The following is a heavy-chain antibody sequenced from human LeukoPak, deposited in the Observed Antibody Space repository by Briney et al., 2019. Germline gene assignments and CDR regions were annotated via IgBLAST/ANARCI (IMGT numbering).Heavy chain of an antibody. D-gene: IGHD2-15*01. Sequence: ASVKVSCKASGYTFTSYDINWVRQATGQGLEWMGWMNPNSGNTGYAQKFQGRVTITRNTSTSTAYMELSSLRSEDTAVYYCARGRLSCSGGSCSSSDYWGQGTLVTVSS. V-gene: IGHV1-8*03. J-gene: IGHJ4*02. CDR3: ARGRLSCSGGSCSSSDY. CDR1: GYTFTSYD. CDR2: MNPNSGNT.